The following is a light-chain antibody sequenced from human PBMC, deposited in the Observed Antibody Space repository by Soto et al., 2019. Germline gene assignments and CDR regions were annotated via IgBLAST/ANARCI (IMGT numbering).Light chain of an antibody. Sequence: IVMTQSPATLSVSPGERATLSCRASQSVSSYLAWYQQKPGQAPRLLIYDASNRATGIPARFSGSGSGTDFTLTISSLEPEDFAVYYCQQRSNWPPLFTFGPGTKVDIK. CDR3: QQRSNWPPLFT. V-gene: IGKV3-11*01. CDR2: DAS. CDR1: QSVSSY. J-gene: IGKJ3*01.